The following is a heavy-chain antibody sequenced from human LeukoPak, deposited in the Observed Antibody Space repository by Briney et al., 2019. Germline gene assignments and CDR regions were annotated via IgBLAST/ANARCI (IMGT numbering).Heavy chain of an antibody. D-gene: IGHD1-14*01. V-gene: IGHV1-8*01. CDR1: GYTFTSYD. Sequence: GASVKVSCKASGYTFTSYDINGVRQATGQGLEWMGWMNPNSGNTGYAQGFQGRVTMTRNTSISTAYMELSSLRSEDTAVYYCARIGRYKGNHEGANWFEPWGQGTLVTVSS. J-gene: IGHJ5*02. CDR3: ARIGRYKGNHEGANWFEP. CDR2: MNPNSGNT.